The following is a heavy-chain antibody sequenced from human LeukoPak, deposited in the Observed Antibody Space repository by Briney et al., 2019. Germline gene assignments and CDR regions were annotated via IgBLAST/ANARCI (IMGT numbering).Heavy chain of an antibody. Sequence: ASVKVSYKASGYTFTSYYMHWVRQAPGQGLEWMGIINPSGGSTSYAQKFQGRVTMTTDTSTSTAYMELRSLTSDDTAVYYCARDKAVTTELTQYFQHWGQGTLVTVSS. CDR3: ARDKAVTTELTQYFQH. J-gene: IGHJ1*01. CDR1: GYTFTSYY. CDR2: INPSGGST. D-gene: IGHD4-11*01. V-gene: IGHV1-46*01.